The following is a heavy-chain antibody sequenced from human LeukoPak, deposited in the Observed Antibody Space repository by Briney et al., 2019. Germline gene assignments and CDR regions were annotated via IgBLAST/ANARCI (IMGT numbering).Heavy chain of an antibody. CDR2: ISGSGGST. V-gene: IGHV3-23*01. Sequence: GGSLRLSCAVSGITLSNYGMSWVRQAPGKGLEWVSAISGSGGSTYYADSVKGRFTISRDNSKNTLYLQMNSLRAEDTAVYYCAKEGGYCSGGSCYKVYWGQGTLVTVSS. CDR1: GITLSNYG. J-gene: IGHJ4*02. CDR3: AKEGGYCSGGSCYKVY. D-gene: IGHD2-15*01.